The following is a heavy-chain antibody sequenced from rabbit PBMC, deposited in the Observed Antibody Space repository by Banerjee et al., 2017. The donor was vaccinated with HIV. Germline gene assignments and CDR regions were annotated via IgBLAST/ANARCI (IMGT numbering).Heavy chain of an antibody. J-gene: IGHJ4*01. CDR2: IYAGSSGST. V-gene: IGHV1S45*01. CDR3: TRDRAYSSGWGRDL. CDR1: GFSLSSSDY. Sequence: QEQLEESGGGLVQPEGSLTLTCTASGFSLSSSDYVNWVRQSPGKGLEWIACIYAGSSGSTYYASWAKGRFTISKTSSTTVTLQMTSLTAADTATYFCTRDRAYSSGWGRDLWGPGTLVTVS. D-gene: IGHD4-1*01.